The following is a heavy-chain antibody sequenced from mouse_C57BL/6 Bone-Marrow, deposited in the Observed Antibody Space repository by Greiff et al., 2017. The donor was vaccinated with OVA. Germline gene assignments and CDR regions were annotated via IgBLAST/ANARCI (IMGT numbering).Heavy chain of an antibody. Sequence: VKLQQSGAELVRPGTSVKVSCKASGYAFTNYLIEWVKQRPGQGLEWIGVINPGSGGTKYNEKFKGKATLTADKSSSTAYMQLSSLTSEDSAVYFCARHGYYLAWFSYWGQGTLVTVSA. D-gene: IGHD2-3*01. CDR1: GYAFTNYL. CDR3: ARHGYYLAWFSY. V-gene: IGHV1-54*01. J-gene: IGHJ3*01. CDR2: INPGSGGT.